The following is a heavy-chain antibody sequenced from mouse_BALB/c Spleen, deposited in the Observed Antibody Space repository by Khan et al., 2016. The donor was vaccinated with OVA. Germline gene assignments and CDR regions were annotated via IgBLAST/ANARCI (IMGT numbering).Heavy chain of an antibody. CDR2: IDPANGTT. Sequence: EVQLQQSGAELVKPGASVKLSCTASGFNIKDTYMRWVKQRPEQGLEWIGRIDPANGTTEFDPKFQGKATITTDTSYNTAYLQLSSLTSDDTAVXSWARRHRGYWGQGTTLTVSS. CDR1: GFNIKDTY. V-gene: IGHV14-3*02. J-gene: IGHJ2*01. CDR3: ARRHRGY.